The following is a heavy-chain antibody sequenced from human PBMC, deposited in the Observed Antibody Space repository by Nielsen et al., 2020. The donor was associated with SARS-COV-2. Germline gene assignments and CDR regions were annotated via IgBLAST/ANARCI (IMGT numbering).Heavy chain of an antibody. V-gene: IGHV3-7*03. CDR3: AREGRAAAMWVWFDP. J-gene: IGHJ5*02. CDR2: IKQDGSEK. Sequence: LSLTCAASGFTFSSYWMSWVRQAPGKGLEWVANIKQDGSEKYYVDSVKGRFTISRDNAKNSLYLQMNSLRAEDTAVYYCAREGRAAAMWVWFDPWGQGTLVTVSS. CDR1: GFTFSSYW. D-gene: IGHD2-2*01.